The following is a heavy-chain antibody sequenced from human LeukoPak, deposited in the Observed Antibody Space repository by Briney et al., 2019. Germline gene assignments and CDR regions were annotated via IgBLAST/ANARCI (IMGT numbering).Heavy chain of an antibody. Sequence: SQTLSLTCTVSGGSISSGDYYWSWIRQPPGKGLEWIGYIYYSGSTNYNPSLKSRVTISADTSKNQFSLKLSSVTAADTAVYYCAGAMQGGWYDFDYWGQGTLVTVSS. CDR1: GGSISSGDYY. V-gene: IGHV4-61*08. CDR3: AGAMQGGWYDFDY. J-gene: IGHJ4*02. CDR2: IYYSGST. D-gene: IGHD6-19*01.